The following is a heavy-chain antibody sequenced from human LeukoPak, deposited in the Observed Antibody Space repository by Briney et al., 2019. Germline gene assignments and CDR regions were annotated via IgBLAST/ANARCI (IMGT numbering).Heavy chain of an antibody. Sequence: SETLSLTCTVSGGSISSYYWSWIRQPAGKGLEWIGRIYTSGSTNYNPSLKSRVTMSVDTSKNQFSLKLSSVTAADTAVYYCARFSGTPHYYYYYMDVWGKGTTATVSS. CDR2: IYTSGST. D-gene: IGHD1-14*01. J-gene: IGHJ6*03. CDR3: ARFSGTPHYYYYYMDV. CDR1: GGSISSYY. V-gene: IGHV4-4*07.